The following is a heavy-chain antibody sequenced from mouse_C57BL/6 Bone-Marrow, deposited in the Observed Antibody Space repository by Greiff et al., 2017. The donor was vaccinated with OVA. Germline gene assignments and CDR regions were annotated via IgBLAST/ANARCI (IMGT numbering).Heavy chain of an antibody. Sequence: EVKLVESGGGLVKPGGSLKLSCAASGFTFSSYTMSWVRQTPEKRLEWVATISGCGGNTYYQHSVKGRFTISRDNAKNTLYLQMSSLRSEVTALYFCAIKYYFDYWGQGTTLTVSS. CDR3: AIKYYFDY. J-gene: IGHJ2*01. CDR2: ISGCGGNT. CDR1: GFTFSSYT. V-gene: IGHV5-9*01.